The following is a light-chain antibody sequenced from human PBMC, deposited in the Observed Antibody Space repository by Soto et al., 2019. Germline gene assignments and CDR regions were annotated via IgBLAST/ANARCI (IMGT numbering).Light chain of an antibody. CDR3: QQLNTFPFS. Sequence: IQLTQSPSSLSASVGDRVTITCRASQGVSSYLAWYQQKPGKAPNLLIYAATTLQTGVPSRFSGSGSGTYFTLTIRSLQPEDCATYYCQQLNTFPFSFGPGTKVEIK. V-gene: IGKV1-9*01. CDR2: AAT. CDR1: QGVSSY. J-gene: IGKJ3*01.